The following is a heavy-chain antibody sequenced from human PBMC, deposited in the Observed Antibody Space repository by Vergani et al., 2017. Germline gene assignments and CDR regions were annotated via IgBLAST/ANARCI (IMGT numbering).Heavy chain of an antibody. CDR2: ISGSGGST. D-gene: IGHD5-12*01. J-gene: IGHJ4*02. Sequence: EVLLLESGGGLVQPGGSLRLSCVASGFTFSSNAMSWVRQAPGKGLEWVSSISGSGGSTYYADSVKGRFTISRDNPKNTLYLQMNSLRAEDSAIYYCAKAAVTTISLFDYWGQGTLVIVSS. CDR1: GFTFSSNA. V-gene: IGHV3-23*01. CDR3: AKAAVTTISLFDY.